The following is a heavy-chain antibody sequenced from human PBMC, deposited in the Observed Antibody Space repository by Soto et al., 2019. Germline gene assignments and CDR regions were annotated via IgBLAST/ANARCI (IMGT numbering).Heavy chain of an antibody. CDR2: IYYSGGS. CDR3: ARVPSSDYYDSVGYYFDY. J-gene: IGHJ4*02. CDR1: GGSISRGASY. Sequence: QVQLQESGPGLVKPSQTLSLTCTVSGGSISRGASYWSWIRRHPGKGLEWIGYIYYSGGSYYNPSIKRRVTISLDTSKNQFSLKLSSVTAADTAVYYCARVPSSDYYDSVGYYFDYWGQGTLVTVSS. V-gene: IGHV4-31*03. D-gene: IGHD3-22*01.